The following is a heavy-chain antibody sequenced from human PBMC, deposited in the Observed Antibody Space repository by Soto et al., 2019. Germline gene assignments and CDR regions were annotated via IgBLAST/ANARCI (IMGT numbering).Heavy chain of an antibody. D-gene: IGHD3-9*01. CDR1: GFTFSSYW. J-gene: IGHJ3*02. Sequence: EVQLVESGGGLVQPGGSLRLSCAASGFTFSSYWMHWVRQSPGKGLVWVSRIKTDGSDTDYADSVRGRFTISRDNAKNTLYLQMNSLRDEDTAVYYCARPRTSDWAYDIWGQGTMVIVSS. CDR3: ARPRTSDWAYDI. CDR2: IKTDGSDT. V-gene: IGHV3-74*01.